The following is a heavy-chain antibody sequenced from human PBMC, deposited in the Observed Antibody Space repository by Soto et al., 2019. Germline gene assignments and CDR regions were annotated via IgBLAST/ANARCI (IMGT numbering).Heavy chain of an antibody. CDR3: ARRQISPPTRGAAAARGGMDV. V-gene: IGHV3-33*01. CDR1: GFNFNNYG. Sequence: QVQLVESGGGVVQPGGSLRLSCAASGFNFNNYGMHWVRQAPGKGLEWVAVIWNDGRGYYYATSVKGRFTISRDNSKSALYLQMSSLRVEDTAVYFCARRQISPPTRGAAAARGGMDVWGQGTTVTVSS. J-gene: IGHJ6*02. D-gene: IGHD6-13*01. CDR2: IWNDGRGY.